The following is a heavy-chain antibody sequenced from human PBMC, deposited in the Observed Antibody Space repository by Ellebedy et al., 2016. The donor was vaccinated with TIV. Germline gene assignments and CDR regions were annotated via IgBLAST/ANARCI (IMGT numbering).Heavy chain of an antibody. J-gene: IGHJ5*02. V-gene: IGHV1-46*01. CDR2: INPSGGST. D-gene: IGHD2-2*01. CDR1: GYTFTSYY. CDR3: ARDEGIVVVPAAKGIGYWFDP. Sequence: ASVKVSXKASGYTFTSYYMHWVRQAPGQGLEWMGIINPSGGSTSYAQKFQGRVTMTRDTSTSTVYMELSSLRSEDTAVYYCARDEGIVVVPAAKGIGYWFDPWGQGTLVTVSS.